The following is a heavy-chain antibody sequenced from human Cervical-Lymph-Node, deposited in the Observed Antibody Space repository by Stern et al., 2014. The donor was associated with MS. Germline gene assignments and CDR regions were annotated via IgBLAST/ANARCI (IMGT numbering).Heavy chain of an antibody. Sequence: QLVQSGAEVKKPGESLRISCEGSGYKFTNNWIGWVRQMTGNGLEWMGIIYPGDSETRYSPSFQGQVTIMVDKDNHTACMQWSSLKASDTALYYCARRGHGYMGIDYWGQGTPVTVSS. V-gene: IGHV5-51*03. D-gene: IGHD5-24*01. CDR1: GYKFTNNW. CDR3: ARRGHGYMGIDY. CDR2: IYPGDSET. J-gene: IGHJ4*02.